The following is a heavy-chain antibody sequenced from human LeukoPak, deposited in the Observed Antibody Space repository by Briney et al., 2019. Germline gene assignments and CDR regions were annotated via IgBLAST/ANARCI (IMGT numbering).Heavy chain of an antibody. J-gene: IGHJ4*02. D-gene: IGHD3-22*01. CDR2: IYYSGTT. CDR3: ARDNGTSGYYVSAY. Sequence: PSETLSLTCTVSGGSICSYYWNWIRQPPGRGLEWIGYIYYSGTTSYNPSLKSRVTISVDTSKNQFSLKLTSVTAADTAVYYCARDNGTSGYYVSAYWGQGILVTVSS. V-gene: IGHV4-59*01. CDR1: GGSICSYY.